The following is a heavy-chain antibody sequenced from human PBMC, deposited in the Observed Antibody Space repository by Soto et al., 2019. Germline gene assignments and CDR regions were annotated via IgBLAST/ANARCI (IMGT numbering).Heavy chain of an antibody. D-gene: IGHD5-18*01. Sequence: GASVKVSCKASGYTFTSYYMHWVRQAPGQGLEWMGIINPSGGSTSYAQKFQGRVTMTRDTSTSTVYMELSSLRSEDTAVYYCARDSQTAMVPYNWFDPWGQGTLVTVSS. CDR2: INPSGGST. CDR1: GYTFTSYY. V-gene: IGHV1-46*01. CDR3: ARDSQTAMVPYNWFDP. J-gene: IGHJ5*02.